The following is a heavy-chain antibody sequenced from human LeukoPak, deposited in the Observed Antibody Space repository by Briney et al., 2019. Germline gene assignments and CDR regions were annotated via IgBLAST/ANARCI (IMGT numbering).Heavy chain of an antibody. V-gene: IGHV3-21*01. D-gene: IGHD3-10*01. CDR1: GFTFSSYS. Sequence: GGSLRLSCAASGFTFSSYSMNWVRQAPGKGLEWVSSISSSSSYIYYADSVKGRFTISRDNSKNTLYLQMNSLRAEDTAVYYCAKGRRFGEPGADYWGRGTLVTVSS. CDR2: ISSSSSYI. J-gene: IGHJ4*02. CDR3: AKGRRFGEPGADY.